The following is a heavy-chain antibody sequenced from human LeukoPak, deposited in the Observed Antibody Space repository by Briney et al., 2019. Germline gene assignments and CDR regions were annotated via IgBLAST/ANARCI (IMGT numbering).Heavy chain of an antibody. D-gene: IGHD3-10*01. CDR1: GGSISSSSYY. J-gene: IGHJ4*02. Sequence: SETLSLTCTVSGGSISSSSYYWGWIRQPPGKGLEWIGSIYYSGSTYYNPSLKSRVTISVDTSKNQFSLKLSSVTAADTTVYYCARSYGSGSYPKFDYWGQGTLVTVSS. CDR2: IYYSGST. CDR3: ARSYGSGSYPKFDY. V-gene: IGHV4-39*01.